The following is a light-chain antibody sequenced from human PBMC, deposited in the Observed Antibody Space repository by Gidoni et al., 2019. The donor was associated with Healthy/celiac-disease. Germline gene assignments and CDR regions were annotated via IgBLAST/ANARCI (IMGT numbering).Light chain of an antibody. CDR1: HSLLHSNGYNY. J-gene: IGKJ1*01. V-gene: IGKV2-28*01. CDR2: LGS. CDR3: MQDLKTPLA. Sequence: DIVMTPSPLSLPVTPGEPASISCRSSHSLLHSNGYNYLAWYLQKPGQSPQLLIYLGSTRASGVPDRFSGSGSGTEFTLKISRVEAEDVGVYYCMQDLKTPLAFGQGTKVEIK.